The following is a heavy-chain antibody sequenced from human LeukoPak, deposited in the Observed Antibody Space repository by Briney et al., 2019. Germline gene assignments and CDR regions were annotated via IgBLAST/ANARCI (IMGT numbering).Heavy chain of an antibody. CDR2: INWNGGST. CDR1: GFTFDDYG. D-gene: IGHD5-24*01. CDR3: ARFDGGMATNPELDY. Sequence: GGSLRLSCAASGFTFDDYGMSWVRQAPGKGLEWVSGINWNGGSTGYADSVKGRFTISRDNAKNSLYLQMNSLRAEDTALYYCARFDGGMATNPELDYWGQGTLVTVSS. V-gene: IGHV3-20*04. J-gene: IGHJ4*02.